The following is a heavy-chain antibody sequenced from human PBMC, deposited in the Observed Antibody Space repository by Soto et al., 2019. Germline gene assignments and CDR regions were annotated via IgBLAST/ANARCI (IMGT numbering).Heavy chain of an antibody. V-gene: IGHV1-18*01. J-gene: IGHJ6*02. CDR3: ARSGGYSYGYDAMVTGDDYYCYGMDV. D-gene: IGHD5-18*01. CDR1: GYTFTSYG. Sequence: QVQLVQSGAEVKKPGASVKVSCKASGYTFTSYGISWVRQAPGQGLEWMGWISAYIGNTNYAQKLQGRVTMTTDTSTSTAYMELRRLRSDDTAVYYCARSGGYSYGYDAMVTGDDYYCYGMDVCGPGTTVTVSS. CDR2: ISAYIGNT.